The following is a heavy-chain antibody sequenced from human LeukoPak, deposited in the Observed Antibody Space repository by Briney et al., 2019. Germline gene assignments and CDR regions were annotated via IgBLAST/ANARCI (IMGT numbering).Heavy chain of an antibody. CDR2: IYYSGST. J-gene: IGHJ6*02. CDR3: ASGYSGSPDYYYYGMDV. Sequence: SETLSLTCTVSGGSISSYYWSWIRQPPGKGLEWIGYIYYSGSTNYNPSLKSRVTISVDTSKNQFSLKLSSVTAADTAVYYCASGYSGSPDYYYYGMDVWGQGTTVTVSS. D-gene: IGHD5-12*01. CDR1: GGSISSYY. V-gene: IGHV4-59*08.